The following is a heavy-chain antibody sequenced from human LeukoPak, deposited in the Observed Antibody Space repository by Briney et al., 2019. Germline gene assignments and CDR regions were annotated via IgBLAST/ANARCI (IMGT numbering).Heavy chain of an antibody. CDR3: ARGTLAGRSPRLPDY. CDR1: GGSISSSSYY. Sequence: SSETLSLTCTVSGGSISSSSYYWGWIRQPPGKGLEWIGSIYYSGSTYYNPSLKSRVTISVDTSKNQLSLKLSSVTAADTAVYFFARGTLAGRSPRLPDYLGQGTLGTVSP. J-gene: IGHJ4*02. CDR2: IYYSGST. V-gene: IGHV4-39*07. D-gene: IGHD1-14*01.